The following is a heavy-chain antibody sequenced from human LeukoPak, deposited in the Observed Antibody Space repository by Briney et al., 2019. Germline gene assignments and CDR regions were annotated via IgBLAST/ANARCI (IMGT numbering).Heavy chain of an antibody. D-gene: IGHD3-10*01. V-gene: IGHV3-72*01. CDR2: TRNKGNSYIT. CDR3: DSQSYYGAGSYRLEAFDI. CDR1: GITFSDHY. J-gene: IGHJ3*02. Sequence: GGSLRLSCAASGITFSDHYMDWVRQAPGKGLEWVGRTRNKGNSYITEYAASVRGRFTISRDDSKNSLYLQMNSLKTEDTAVYYCDSQSYYGAGSYRLEAFDIWGQGTMVTVSS.